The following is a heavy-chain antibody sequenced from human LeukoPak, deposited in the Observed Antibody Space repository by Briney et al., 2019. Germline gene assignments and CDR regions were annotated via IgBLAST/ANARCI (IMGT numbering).Heavy chain of an antibody. CDR1: GFTFSGYW. CDR3: ARGTSYAGICLFDY. D-gene: IGHD3-16*01. J-gene: IGHJ4*02. V-gene: IGHV3-7*03. CDR2: IKIDESER. Sequence: GGSLRLSCAASGFTFSGYWMAWVGQAPGKGLEGVAIIKIDESERNYVDSVKGRFTISRDNAKKSLYLQMSGLKAEDTAVYYCARGTSYAGICLFDYWGQGPRSPTPQ.